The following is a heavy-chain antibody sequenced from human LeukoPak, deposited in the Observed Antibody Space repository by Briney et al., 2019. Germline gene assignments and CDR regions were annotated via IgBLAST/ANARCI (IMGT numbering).Heavy chain of an antibody. CDR2: IYYSGSI. J-gene: IGHJ4*02. D-gene: IGHD3-9*01. Sequence: PSQTLSLTCTVSGGSISSGGYYWSWIRQHPGKGLEWIGYIYYSGSIYYNPSLTSRVTISVDTSKNQFSLNLRSVTAADTAVYYCARSAGAKDDSLTGYSYFDYWGQGTLVTVSS. CDR1: GGSISSGGYY. CDR3: ARSAGAKDDSLTGYSYFDY. V-gene: IGHV4-31*03.